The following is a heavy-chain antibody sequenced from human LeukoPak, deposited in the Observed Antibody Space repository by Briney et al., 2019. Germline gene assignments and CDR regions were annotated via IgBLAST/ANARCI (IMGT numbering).Heavy chain of an antibody. CDR2: IYYSGST. CDR3: ARDISTITIFGVVMTGWFDP. V-gene: IGHV4-61*08. Sequence: PSETLSLTCTVSGGSISSGDYYWSWIRQPPGKGLEWIGYIYYSGSTNYNPSLKSRVTISVDTSKNQFSLKLSSVTAADTAVYYCARDISTITIFGVVMTGWFDPWGQGTLVTVSS. CDR1: GGSISSGDYY. D-gene: IGHD3-3*01. J-gene: IGHJ5*02.